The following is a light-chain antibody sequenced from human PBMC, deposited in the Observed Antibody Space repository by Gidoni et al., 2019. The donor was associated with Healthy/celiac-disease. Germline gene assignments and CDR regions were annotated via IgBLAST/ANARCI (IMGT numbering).Light chain of an antibody. J-gene: IGKJ3*01. CDR1: QSVSSN. V-gene: IGKV3D-15*03. Sequence: ELVMTQSPAPLSASPGERATLSCRASQSVSSNLDWYQQKPGKAPRLLIYGASIRATGIPARFSGSGSGTEFTLTISILQSEDFAVYYCQQYNNWPLFTFGPGTKVDIK. CDR3: QQYNNWPLFT. CDR2: GAS.